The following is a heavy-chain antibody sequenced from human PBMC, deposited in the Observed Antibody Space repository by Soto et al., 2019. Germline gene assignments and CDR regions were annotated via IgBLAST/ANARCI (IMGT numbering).Heavy chain of an antibody. J-gene: IGHJ4*01. V-gene: IGHV1-69*06. CDR3: ATIRGRGCPIPFQD. Sequence: QVQLVQSGAEVKKPGSSVKVSCKTSGGLFSVFSFNWVRQAPGQGLEWMGGVLPITGSTDYAQKFQGRLTITADRSQSTIYMELSRLTSYDTANYYCATIRGRGCPIPFQDGGQGTLISVSS. D-gene: IGHD2-2*02. CDR1: GGLFSVFS. CDR2: VLPITGST.